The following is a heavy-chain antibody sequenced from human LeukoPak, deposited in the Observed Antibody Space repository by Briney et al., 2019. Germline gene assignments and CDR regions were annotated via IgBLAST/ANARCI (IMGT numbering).Heavy chain of an antibody. CDR1: GFTFSSYS. Sequence: GGSLRLSCAASGFTFSSYSMNWVRQAPGKGLEWVSSISSSSSYICCADSVKGRFTISRDNAKNSLYLQMNSLRAEDTAVYYCASSSGSNYYYYGMDVWGQGTTVTVSS. CDR3: ASSSGSNYYYYGMDV. D-gene: IGHD3-10*01. J-gene: IGHJ6*02. V-gene: IGHV3-21*01. CDR2: ISSSSSYI.